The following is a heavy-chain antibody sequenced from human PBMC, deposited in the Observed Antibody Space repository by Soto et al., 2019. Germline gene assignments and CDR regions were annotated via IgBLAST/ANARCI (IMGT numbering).Heavy chain of an antibody. Sequence: GGSLRLSCAASGFTFSSYWMHWVRQAPGKGLVWVSRINSDGSSTSYADSVKGRFTISRDNAKNTLYLQMNSLRAEDTAVYYCAREGENDYQMDVWGKGTTVTVSS. J-gene: IGHJ6*03. CDR3: AREGENDYQMDV. CDR1: GFTFSSYW. CDR2: INSDGSST. V-gene: IGHV3-74*01.